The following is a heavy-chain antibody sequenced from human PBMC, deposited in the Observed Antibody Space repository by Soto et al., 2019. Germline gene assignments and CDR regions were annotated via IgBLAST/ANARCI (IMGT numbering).Heavy chain of an antibody. CDR1: GFTFSSYA. V-gene: IGHV3-30-3*01. CDR3: ASPQQLDTEAPNY. CDR2: ISYDGSNK. D-gene: IGHD6-13*01. J-gene: IGHJ4*02. Sequence: PGGSLRLSCAASGFTFSSYAMHWVRQAPGKGLEWVAVISYDGSNKYYADSVKGRFTISRDNSRNTLYLQMNSLRDEDTAVYYWASPQQLDTEAPNYWGQGTLVTVSS.